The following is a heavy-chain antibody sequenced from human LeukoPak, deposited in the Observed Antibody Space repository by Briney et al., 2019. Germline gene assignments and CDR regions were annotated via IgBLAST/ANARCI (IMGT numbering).Heavy chain of an antibody. CDR3: ARAENNWFDP. CDR1: GGSISSYY. V-gene: IGHV4-59*01. J-gene: IGHJ5*02. CDR2: IYYSGST. Sequence: PSETLSLTCTVPGGSISSYYWSWIRQPPGKGLEWIGYIYYSGSTNYNPSLKSRVTISVDTSKNQFSLKLSSVTAADTAVYYCARAENNWFDPWGQGTLVTVSS.